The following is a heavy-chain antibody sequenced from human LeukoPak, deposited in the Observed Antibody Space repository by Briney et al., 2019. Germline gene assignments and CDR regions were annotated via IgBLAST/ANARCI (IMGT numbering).Heavy chain of an antibody. D-gene: IGHD6-19*01. V-gene: IGHV3-23*01. CDR1: GFTFNRHA. Sequence: PGGSLRLSCAASGFTFNRHAMNWVRQAPGKGLEWVSPISGSGGGTYYADSVKGRFTTSRDNAKNTRCLQTSSLRAEDTAVYYCAKSPQWLWVVPLDYWGQGTLVTVSS. CDR2: ISGSGGGT. J-gene: IGHJ4*02. CDR3: AKSPQWLWVVPLDY.